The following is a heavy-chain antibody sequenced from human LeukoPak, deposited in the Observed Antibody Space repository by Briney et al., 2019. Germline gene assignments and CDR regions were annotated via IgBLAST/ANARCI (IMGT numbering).Heavy chain of an antibody. J-gene: IGHJ6*03. V-gene: IGHV4-59*01. CDR1: GGSISSYY. Sequence: KPSETLSLTCTVSGGSISSYYWSWIRQPPGKGLEWIGYIYYSGSANYNPSLKSRVTISVDTSKNQFSLKLSSVTAADTAVYYCARASPQYYDFWSGYYPLGHYYYMDVWGKGTTVTVSS. D-gene: IGHD3-3*01. CDR3: ARASPQYYDFWSGYYPLGHYYYMDV. CDR2: IYYSGSA.